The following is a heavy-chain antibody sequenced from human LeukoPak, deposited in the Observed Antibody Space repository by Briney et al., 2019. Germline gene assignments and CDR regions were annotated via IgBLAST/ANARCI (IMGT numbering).Heavy chain of an antibody. V-gene: IGHV1-2*02. CDR2: INPNSGGT. CDR3: ARVSRGYSPAGGFDY. CDR1: GYTFTGYY. J-gene: IGHJ4*02. Sequence: ASVKVSCRTSGYTFTGYYMHWVRQAPGQGLEWMGWINPNSGGTNYAQTFQGRVTMTRATSVSTVYMELSRLRSDDTAMYYCARVSRGYSPAGGFDYWGQGTLVTVSS. D-gene: IGHD5-18*01.